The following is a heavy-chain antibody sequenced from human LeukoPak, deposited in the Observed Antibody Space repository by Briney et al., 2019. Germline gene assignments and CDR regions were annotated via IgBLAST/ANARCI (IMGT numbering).Heavy chain of an antibody. Sequence: ASVEVSCKASGGTFSSYAISWVRQAPGQGLEWMGGIIPIFGTANYAQKFQGRVTITADKSTSTAYMELSSLRSEDTAVYYCARDPGYSYGYRWFDPWGQGTLVTVSS. CDR3: ARDPGYSYGYRWFDP. D-gene: IGHD5-18*01. V-gene: IGHV1-69*06. CDR2: IIPIFGTA. CDR1: GGTFSSYA. J-gene: IGHJ5*02.